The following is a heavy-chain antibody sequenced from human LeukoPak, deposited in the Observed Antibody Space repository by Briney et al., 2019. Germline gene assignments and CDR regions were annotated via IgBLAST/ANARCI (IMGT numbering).Heavy chain of an antibody. CDR3: ATWGSSWDGGRCYFDY. J-gene: IGHJ4*02. CDR2: INWNGGST. V-gene: IGHV3-20*04. Sequence: GGSLRLSCAASGFTFADYGMSWVRQAPGKGLEWVSGINWNGGSTDYAGSVKGRFTISRDNAKNSLYLQMNSLRAEDTAFYYCATWGSSWDGGRCYFDYWGQGTLVTVSS. D-gene: IGHD6-13*01. CDR1: GFTFADYG.